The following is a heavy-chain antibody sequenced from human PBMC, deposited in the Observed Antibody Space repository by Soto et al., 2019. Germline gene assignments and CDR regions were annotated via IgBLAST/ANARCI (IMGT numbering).Heavy chain of an antibody. CDR1: GFTFSSYS. Sequence: PGGSLRLSCAASGFTFSSYSMNWVRQAPGKGLEWVSYITSSSGPIYYADSVKGRFTISRDNAKNSLYLQMNSLRAEDTAVYYCARDSGSPDAFDIWGKGTMVTVSS. CDR2: ITSSSGPI. CDR3: ARDSGSPDAFDI. V-gene: IGHV3-48*01. D-gene: IGHD1-26*01. J-gene: IGHJ3*02.